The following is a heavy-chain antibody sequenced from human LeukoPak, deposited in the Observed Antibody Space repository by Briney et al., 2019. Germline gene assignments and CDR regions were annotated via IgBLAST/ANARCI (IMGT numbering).Heavy chain of an antibody. J-gene: IGHJ2*01. CDR2: IYYCWSS. D-gene: IGHD3-22*01. Sequence: SETLSLTCTVSGGSISSYYCSWVRQPPATGLGLGGNIYYCWSSNYNPYLKSRVTISVETSKTQFSLKLSSVTAADTAVYYCARDYGGYFIMDWYTALSGGGTLVTVSS. CDR3: ARDYGGYFIMDWYTAL. CDR1: GGSISSYY. V-gene: IGHV4-59*01.